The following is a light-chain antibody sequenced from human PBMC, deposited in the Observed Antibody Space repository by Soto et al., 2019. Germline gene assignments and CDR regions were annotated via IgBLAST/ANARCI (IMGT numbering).Light chain of an antibody. J-gene: IGLJ1*01. V-gene: IGLV2-23*02. CDR3: CSYAGDSYV. CDR2: DVS. Sequence: QSSLTQPASVSGSPGQSIPLSCTGNNREVGNYNLVSWYQQHPGKAPKLMIYDVSKRPPGVSNRFSGSKSGNTASLTISGLQADDEADYYCCSYAGDSYVFGTGTKVTVL. CDR1: NREVGNYNL.